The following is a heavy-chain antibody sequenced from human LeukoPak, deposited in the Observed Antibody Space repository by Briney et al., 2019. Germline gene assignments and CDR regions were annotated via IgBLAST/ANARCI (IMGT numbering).Heavy chain of an antibody. Sequence: GGSLRLSCGASGFTFSNAYIMWVRQAPGKGLEWVGRIKSKGHGGTADYAAPVKDRFTISRDGSKNTLYLQMNSLKTEDTAVCYCTTLDYPGEDYWGQGTLVTVSS. CDR2: IKSKGHGGTA. CDR1: GFTFSNAY. D-gene: IGHD4-17*01. CDR3: TTLDYPGEDY. V-gene: IGHV3-15*01. J-gene: IGHJ4*02.